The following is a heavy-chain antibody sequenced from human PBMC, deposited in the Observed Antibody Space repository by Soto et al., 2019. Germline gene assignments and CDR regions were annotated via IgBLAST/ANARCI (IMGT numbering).Heavy chain of an antibody. J-gene: IGHJ4*02. CDR2: ISAYNGNT. CDR3: ARSNVVVVAANHYFDY. D-gene: IGHD2-15*01. Sequence: GAPVEVSCKASGYTFTSYGISWVRQAPGQGLEWMGWISAYNGNTNYAQKLQGRVTMTTDTSTSTAYMELRSLRSDDTAVYYCARSNVVVVAANHYFDYWGQGTLVTVSS. CDR1: GYTFTSYG. V-gene: IGHV1-18*01.